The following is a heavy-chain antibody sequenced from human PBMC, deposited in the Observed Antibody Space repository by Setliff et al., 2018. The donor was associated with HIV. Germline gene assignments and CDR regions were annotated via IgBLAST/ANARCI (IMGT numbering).Heavy chain of an antibody. Sequence: GESLKISCEASGFSFSSYEMNWVRQAPGKGLEWVSYISSNGRSIYYADSVKGRFTISRDNAKNSLYLQMNSLRAEDTAVYYCARGRGWFPPDYWGQGTLVTVSS. D-gene: IGHD3-10*01. J-gene: IGHJ4*02. CDR3: ARGRGWFPPDY. CDR1: GFSFSSYE. V-gene: IGHV3-48*03. CDR2: ISSNGRSI.